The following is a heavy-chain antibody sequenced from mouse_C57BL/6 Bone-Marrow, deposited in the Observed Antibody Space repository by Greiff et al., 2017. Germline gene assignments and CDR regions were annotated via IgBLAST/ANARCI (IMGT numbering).Heavy chain of an antibody. CDR2: ISSGGSYT. CDR3: ARHGEGYYGSSFDWYFDV. Sequence: EVQGVESGGDLVKPGGSLKLSCAASGFTFSSYGMSWVRQTPDKRLEWVATISSGGSYTYYPDSVKGRFTISRDNAKNTLYLQMSSLKSEDTAMYYCARHGEGYYGSSFDWYFDVWGTGTTVTVSS. CDR1: GFTFSSYG. D-gene: IGHD1-1*01. V-gene: IGHV5-6*01. J-gene: IGHJ1*03.